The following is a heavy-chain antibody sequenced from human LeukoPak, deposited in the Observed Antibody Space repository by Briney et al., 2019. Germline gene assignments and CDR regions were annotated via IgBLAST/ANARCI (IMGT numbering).Heavy chain of an antibody. CDR2: ISGSGGST. V-gene: IGHV3-23*01. Sequence: GGSLRLSCAAPGFTFSSYAMSWVRQAPGKGLEWVSAISGSGGSTYYADSVKGRFTISRDNSKNTLYLQMNSLRAEDTAVYYCAKDRRIAVAQGAFDIWGQGTMVTVSS. J-gene: IGHJ3*02. CDR3: AKDRRIAVAQGAFDI. CDR1: GFTFSSYA. D-gene: IGHD6-19*01.